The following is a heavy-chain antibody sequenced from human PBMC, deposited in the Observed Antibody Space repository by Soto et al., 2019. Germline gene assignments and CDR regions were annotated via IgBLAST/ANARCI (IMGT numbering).Heavy chain of an antibody. Sequence: QVQLVESGGGVVQPGRSLRLSCAASGFTFSSYGMHWVRQAPGKGLEWVAVISYDGSNKYYADSVKGRFTISRDNSKNTLYLQMNRLRAEDTAVYYCAKNLRVSCSGGSCYLNYYYGMDVWGQGTTVTVSS. V-gene: IGHV3-30*18. CDR1: GFTFSSYG. J-gene: IGHJ6*02. CDR3: AKNLRVSCSGGSCYLNYYYGMDV. CDR2: ISYDGSNK. D-gene: IGHD2-15*01.